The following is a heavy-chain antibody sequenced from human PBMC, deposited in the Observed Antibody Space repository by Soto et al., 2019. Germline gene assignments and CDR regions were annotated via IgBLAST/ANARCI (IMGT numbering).Heavy chain of an antibody. J-gene: IGHJ4*02. V-gene: IGHV3-48*02. CDR3: ASDSSAFEN. CDR2: ISNSADRI. CDR1: GLNFNIYS. D-gene: IGHD3-22*01. Sequence: PGGSLRLSCAASGLNFNIYSMNWVRQPPGKGLEWVSYISNSADRIHYADSVRGRFTISRDNARNSVYLQMNSLRDEDTAVYYCASDSSAFENWGQGTLVTVSS.